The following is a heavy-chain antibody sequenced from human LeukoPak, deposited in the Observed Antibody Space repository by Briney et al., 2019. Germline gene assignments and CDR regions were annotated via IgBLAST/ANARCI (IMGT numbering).Heavy chain of an antibody. CDR3: ARDLGDFWSGYYIGY. CDR2: IISIFGTA. D-gene: IGHD3-3*01. V-gene: IGHV1-69*05. Sequence: SVKVSCKASGGTFSSYAISWVRQAPGQGLEWMGGIISIFGTANYAQKFQGRVTITTDESTSTAYMELSSLRSEDTAVYYCARDLGDFWSGYYIGYWGQGTLVTVSS. J-gene: IGHJ4*02. CDR1: GGTFSSYA.